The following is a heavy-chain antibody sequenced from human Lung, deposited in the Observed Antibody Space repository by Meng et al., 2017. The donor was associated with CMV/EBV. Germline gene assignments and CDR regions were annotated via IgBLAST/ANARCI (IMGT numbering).Heavy chain of an antibody. CDR3: ARDGPRTGFIDH. CDR1: GFTFSRSP. D-gene: IGHD2-8*02. Sequence: QVQLVESGXGVVQPGGSXGLACAASGFTFSRSPMYWVRQTPGKILEWVAVISWDGKNKYYADSVKGRFTLSRDNSKNTLNLQMNSLKDDDTAVYYCARDGPRTGFIDHWGQGTLVTVSS. J-gene: IGHJ4*02. CDR2: ISWDGKNK. V-gene: IGHV3-30*04.